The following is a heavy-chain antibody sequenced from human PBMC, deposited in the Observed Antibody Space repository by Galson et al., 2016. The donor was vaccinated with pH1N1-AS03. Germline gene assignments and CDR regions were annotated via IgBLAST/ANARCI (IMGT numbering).Heavy chain of an antibody. Sequence: LRLSCAASGFTFGAFWLSWVRQAPGKGLEWVANIKEDGNDQHYVASVKGRFTISRDNAKKSLFLQMNSLTADDTAVYYCARTRGVLQSSGEMLSYFDYWGLGSLVTVSS. J-gene: IGHJ4*02. CDR2: IKEDGNDQ. V-gene: IGHV3-7*01. D-gene: IGHD3-10*01. CDR3: ARTRGVLQSSGEMLSYFDY. CDR1: GFTFGAFW.